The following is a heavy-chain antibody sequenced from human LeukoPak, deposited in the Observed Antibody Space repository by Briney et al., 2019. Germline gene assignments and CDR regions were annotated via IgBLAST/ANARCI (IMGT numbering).Heavy chain of an antibody. J-gene: IGHJ4*02. V-gene: IGHV2-5*02. D-gene: IGHD2-21*02. CDR3: AHRDLAVVTAFDY. CDR2: IYWDDDE. CDR1: GFSLSTGTVG. Sequence: SGPTLVKPTQTLTLTCTFSGFSLSTGTVGVGWIRQPPGQAPEWLAVIYWDDDERYNPSLKSRLTITKDTYKNQAVLKVTNMHPVDTATYSCAHRDLAVVTAFDYWGQGALVTVSS.